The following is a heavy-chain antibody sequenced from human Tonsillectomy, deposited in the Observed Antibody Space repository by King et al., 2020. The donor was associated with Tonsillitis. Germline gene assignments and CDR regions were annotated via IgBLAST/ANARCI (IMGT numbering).Heavy chain of an antibody. J-gene: IGHJ4*02. D-gene: IGHD4-23*01. V-gene: IGHV3-15*01. CDR1: GFIFSNAW. CDR3: ATHMGDDYGGNSALFDY. Sequence: DVQLVESGGGFVKPGGSLRLSCAASGFIFSNAWMSWVRQALGKGLEWVGRVKSGADGGTRDSAAAVRGRFSISRDDSTNTLYLQMNSVKTEDTAVYFCATHMGDDYGGNSALFDYWGQGSLVTVSS. CDR2: VKSGADGGTR.